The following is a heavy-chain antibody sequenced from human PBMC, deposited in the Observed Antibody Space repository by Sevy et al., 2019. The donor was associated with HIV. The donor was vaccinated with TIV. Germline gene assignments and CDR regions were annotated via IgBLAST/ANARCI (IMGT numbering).Heavy chain of an antibody. Sequence: GGSLRLSCAASGFIFSGYGMHWVRQAAGKGLEWVAVIWYDGSYKYYADSVKGRFTVSRDNSKNTLYLQMNGLRVDDTAIYYCARAFSGGTIAGGRGLGYWGQGTLVTVSS. CDR3: ARAFSGGTIAGGRGLGY. CDR2: IWYDGSYK. V-gene: IGHV3-33*01. D-gene: IGHD2-15*01. CDR1: GFIFSGYG. J-gene: IGHJ4*02.